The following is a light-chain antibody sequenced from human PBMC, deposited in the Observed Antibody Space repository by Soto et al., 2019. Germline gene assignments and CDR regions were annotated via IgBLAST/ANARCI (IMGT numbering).Light chain of an antibody. J-gene: IGKJ5*01. Sequence: EIVMTQSPATLSVSPGERATLSCRASQSVSRTYLAWYQQKPGQAPRLLIYGASARALGIPDRFSGSGSGTEFSFTVTSLQSEDFAVYYCQQYDQWPIPFGQGTRLEIK. CDR2: GAS. V-gene: IGKV3-15*01. CDR1: QSVSRTY. CDR3: QQYDQWPIP.